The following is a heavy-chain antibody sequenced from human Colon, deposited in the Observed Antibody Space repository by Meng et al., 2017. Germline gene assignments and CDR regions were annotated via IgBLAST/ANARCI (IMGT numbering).Heavy chain of an antibody. Sequence: GESLKISCAASGFTFSSFAMNWVRQAPGKGLEWVAMMSYDGSRQTYADSVRGRFTISRDNSKNTLFLQMSSLRAEDTAVYYCAKSHATMYYYGMDVWGQGNTV. CDR3: AKSHATMYYYGMDV. CDR1: GFTFSSFA. CDR2: MSYDGSRQ. V-gene: IGHV3-30*15. D-gene: IGHD5-24*01. J-gene: IGHJ6*01.